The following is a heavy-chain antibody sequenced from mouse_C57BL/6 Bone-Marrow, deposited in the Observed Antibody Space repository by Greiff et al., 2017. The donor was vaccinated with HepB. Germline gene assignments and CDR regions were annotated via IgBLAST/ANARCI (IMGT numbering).Heavy chain of an antibody. J-gene: IGHJ2*01. D-gene: IGHD2-10*01. V-gene: IGHV2-2*01. CDR2: IWSGGST. Sequence: VKLMESGPGLVQPSQSLSITCTVSGFSLTSYGVHWVRQSPGKGLEWLGVIWSGGSTDYNAAFISRLSISKDNSTSQVFFKMNSLQADDTAIYYCARAYYGNYVGYWGQGTTLTVSS. CDR3: ARAYYGNYVGY. CDR1: GFSLTSYG.